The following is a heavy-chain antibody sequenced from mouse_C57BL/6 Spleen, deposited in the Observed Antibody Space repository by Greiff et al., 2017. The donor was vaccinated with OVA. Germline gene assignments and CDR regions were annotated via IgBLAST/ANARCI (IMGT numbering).Heavy chain of an antibody. V-gene: IGHV1-62-2*01. D-gene: IGHD1-1*01. CDR2: FYPGSGSI. Sequence: VQGVESGAELVKPGASVKLSCKASGYTFTEYTIHWVKQRSGQGLEWIGWFYPGSGSIKYNEKFKDKATLTADKSSSTVYMELSRLTSEDSAVYFCARHDTVVGAMDYWGQGTSVTVSS. J-gene: IGHJ4*01. CDR3: ARHDTVVGAMDY. CDR1: GYTFTEYT.